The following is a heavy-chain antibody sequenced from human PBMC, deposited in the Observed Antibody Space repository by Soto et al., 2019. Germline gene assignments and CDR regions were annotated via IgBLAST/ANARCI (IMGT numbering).Heavy chain of an antibody. CDR2: IKQDGSET. Sequence: EVQLVESGGGLVQPGGSLRLSCAASGFTLSSYWMSWVRQAPGKGLEWVANIKQDGSETFYVDSVKGRVTISRDNAKNPVYLQMTSLRAEETAVYYCARELRDCNIWGKGTMVTVSS. D-gene: IGHD2-21*01. CDR1: GFTLSSYW. CDR3: ARELRDCNI. V-gene: IGHV3-7*04. J-gene: IGHJ3*02.